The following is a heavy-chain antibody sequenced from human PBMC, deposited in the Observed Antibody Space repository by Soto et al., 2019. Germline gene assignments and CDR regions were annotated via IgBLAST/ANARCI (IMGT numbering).Heavy chain of an antibody. CDR1: GGSISSYY. CDR3: ARETRPNYCSSTSCYAGVGMDV. V-gene: IGHV4-59*01. CDR2: IYYSGST. Sequence: SETLSLTCTVSGGSISSYYWSWIRQPPGKGLEWIGYIYYSGSTNYNPSLKSRVTISVDTSKNKFSLMLSSVTAADTAVYYCARETRPNYCSSTSCYAGVGMDVWGQGTTVTVSS. J-gene: IGHJ6*02. D-gene: IGHD2-2*01.